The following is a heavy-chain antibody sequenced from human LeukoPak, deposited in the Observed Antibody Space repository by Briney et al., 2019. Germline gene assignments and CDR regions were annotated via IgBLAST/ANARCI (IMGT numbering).Heavy chain of an antibody. D-gene: IGHD3-10*02. CDR1: SFTFSSYA. J-gene: IGHJ6*04. CDR3: AELGITMIGGV. Sequence: PGGSLRLSCAASSFTFSSYAMNWVRQAPGKGLEWVAYISSDRTTIYYADSVKGRFIISRDNAKNSLYLQMNSLRAEDTAVYYCAELGITMIGGVWGKGTTVTISS. CDR2: ISSDRTTI. V-gene: IGHV3-48*01.